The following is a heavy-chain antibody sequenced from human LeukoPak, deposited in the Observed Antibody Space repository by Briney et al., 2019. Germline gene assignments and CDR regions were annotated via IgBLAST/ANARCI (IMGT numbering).Heavy chain of an antibody. CDR1: GGSISSYY. Sequence: PSETLSLTCTVSGGSISSYYWSWIRQPPGKGLEWIGYIYYSGSTNYNPSLKSRVTISVDTSKNQFSLKLSSVTAADTAVYYCARGDSSGTKVDYWGQGTLVTVSS. D-gene: IGHD3-22*01. V-gene: IGHV4-59*08. CDR2: IYYSGST. J-gene: IGHJ4*02. CDR3: ARGDSSGTKVDY.